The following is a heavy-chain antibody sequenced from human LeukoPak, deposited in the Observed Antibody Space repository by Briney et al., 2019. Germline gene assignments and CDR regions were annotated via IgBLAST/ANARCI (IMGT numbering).Heavy chain of an antibody. CDR2: INSDGSST. Sequence: GSLRPSCAASGFTFSSYWMHWVRQAPGKGLVWVSRINSDGSSTSYADSVKGRFTISRDNAKNTLYLQMNSLRAEDTAVYYCARGDWNDMGADYWGQGTLVTVSS. D-gene: IGHD1-1*01. V-gene: IGHV3-74*01. CDR1: GFTFSSYW. CDR3: ARGDWNDMGADY. J-gene: IGHJ4*02.